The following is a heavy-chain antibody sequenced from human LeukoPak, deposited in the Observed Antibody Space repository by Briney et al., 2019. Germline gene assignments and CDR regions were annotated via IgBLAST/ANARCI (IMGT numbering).Heavy chain of an antibody. CDR1: GGSISSSSYY. V-gene: IGHV4-39*02. J-gene: IGHJ6*02. Sequence: PSETLSLTCTVSGGSISSSSYYWGWIRQPPGKGLEWIGSIYYSGSTYYNPSLKSRVTISVDTSKNQFSLKLSSVTAADTAVYYCARDSSRPSGSDYYGMDVWGQGTTVTVSS. CDR3: ARDSSRPSGSDYYGMDV. D-gene: IGHD6-13*01. CDR2: IYYSGST.